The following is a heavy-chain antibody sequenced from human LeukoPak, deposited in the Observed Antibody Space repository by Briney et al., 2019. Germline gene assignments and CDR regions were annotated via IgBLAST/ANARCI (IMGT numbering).Heavy chain of an antibody. CDR3: ARDRYCSGGSCYSPSLTGYFQH. J-gene: IGHJ1*01. CDR1: GFTFSSYG. CDR2: IWYDGSNK. Sequence: GGSLRLSCAASGFTFSSYGMHWVRQAPGKGLEWVAVIWYDGSNKYYADSVKGRFTISRDNSKNTLYLQVNSLRAEDTAVYYCARDRYCSGGSCYSPSLTGYFQHWGQGTLVTVSS. D-gene: IGHD2-15*01. V-gene: IGHV3-33*01.